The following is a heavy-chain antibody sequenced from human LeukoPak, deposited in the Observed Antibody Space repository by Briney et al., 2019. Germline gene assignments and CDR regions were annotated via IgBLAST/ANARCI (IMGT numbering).Heavy chain of an antibody. J-gene: IGHJ3*02. Sequence: SETLSLTCAVYGGSFSGYYWSWIRQPPGKGLEWIGEINHSGSTNYNPSLKSRVTISVDTSKNQFSLTLSSVTAADTAVYYCARRGTAFDIWGQGTMVTVSS. CDR2: INHSGST. D-gene: IGHD1-1*01. CDR1: GGSFSGYY. V-gene: IGHV4-34*01. CDR3: ARRGTAFDI.